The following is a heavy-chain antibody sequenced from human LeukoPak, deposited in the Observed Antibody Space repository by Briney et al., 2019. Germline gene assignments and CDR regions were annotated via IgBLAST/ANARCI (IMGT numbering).Heavy chain of an antibody. Sequence: GGSLRLSCAASGFTFRDHFMTWIRQAPGKGLEWISYISGSGATYYADSVKGRFTISRDNSKNTLYLQMNSLRAEDTAVYYCAKVGGRGYYFDYWGQGTLVTVSS. D-gene: IGHD3-10*01. CDR3: AKVGGRGYYFDY. J-gene: IGHJ4*02. CDR2: ISGSGAT. CDR1: GFTFRDHF. V-gene: IGHV3-11*01.